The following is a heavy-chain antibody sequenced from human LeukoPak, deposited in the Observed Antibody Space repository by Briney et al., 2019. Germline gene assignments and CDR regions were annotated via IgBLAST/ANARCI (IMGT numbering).Heavy chain of an antibody. Sequence: GGSLRLSCAASGFTFSDYYMSWIRQAPGKGLEWVSYISSSGSTIYYADSVKGRFTISRDNSKNTLYLQMNSLRAEDTAVYYCAREWAAAGTYYYYGMDVWGQGTTVTVSS. V-gene: IGHV3-11*01. CDR2: ISSSGSTI. D-gene: IGHD6-13*01. CDR3: AREWAAAGTYYYYGMDV. J-gene: IGHJ6*02. CDR1: GFTFSDYY.